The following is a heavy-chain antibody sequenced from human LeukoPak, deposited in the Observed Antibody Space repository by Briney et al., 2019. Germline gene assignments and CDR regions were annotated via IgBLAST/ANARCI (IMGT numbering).Heavy chain of an antibody. CDR2: IYYSGST. D-gene: IGHD4-11*01. J-gene: IGHJ4*02. CDR3: ARSSDYSNYGIDY. CDR1: GGSISSYY. Sequence: SETLSLTCTVSGGSISSYYWSWIRQPPGKGLEWIGYIYYSGSTNYNPSLKSRVTISVDTSKNPFSLKLSSVTAADTAVYYCARSSDYSNYGIDYWGQGTLVTVSS. V-gene: IGHV4-59*01.